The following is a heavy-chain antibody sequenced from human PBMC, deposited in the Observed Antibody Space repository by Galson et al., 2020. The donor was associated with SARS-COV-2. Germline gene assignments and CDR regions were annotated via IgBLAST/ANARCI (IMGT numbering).Heavy chain of an antibody. V-gene: IGHV3-53*01. CDR1: GFTVSSNY. CDR3: ARGFRSSWGNTNYYFDY. CDR2: IYSGGST. J-gene: IGHJ4*02. Sequence: GGSLRLSCAASGFTVSSNYMSWVRQAPGKGLEWVSVIYSGGSTYYADSVKGRFTISRDNSKNTLYLQMNSLRAEDTAVYYCARGFRSSWGNTNYYFDYWGQGTLVTVSS. D-gene: IGHD6-13*01.